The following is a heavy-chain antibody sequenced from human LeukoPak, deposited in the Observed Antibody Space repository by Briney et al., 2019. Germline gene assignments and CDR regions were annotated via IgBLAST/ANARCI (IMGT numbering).Heavy chain of an antibody. CDR3: ASLSTSFGMDV. CDR2: IKQDESEK. Sequence: PGGSLRLSCAASGFTFSGYWMSWVRQAPGKGLGWVANIKQDESEKYYVDSVKGLFTISRDNAKNSLYLQMNSLRAEDTAVYYCASLSTSFGMDVWGQGTTVTVSS. V-gene: IGHV3-7*05. CDR1: GFTFSGYW. D-gene: IGHD5/OR15-5a*01. J-gene: IGHJ6*02.